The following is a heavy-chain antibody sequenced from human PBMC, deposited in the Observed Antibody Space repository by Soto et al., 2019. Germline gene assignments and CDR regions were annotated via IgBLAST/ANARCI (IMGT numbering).Heavy chain of an antibody. Sequence: SETLSLTCTVSGGSVSNSNYYWGWIRQSPGKGLEWIGSVYYRGRSYSKSSVKSRVTISVDTSRNQFSLNLNSVTASDTAVYFCVSQRTSVLTQAYFDYWGPGALVTVSS. CDR2: VYYRGRS. CDR1: GGSVSNSNYY. J-gene: IGHJ4*02. D-gene: IGHD2-8*01. CDR3: VSQRTSVLTQAYFDY. V-gene: IGHV4-39*01.